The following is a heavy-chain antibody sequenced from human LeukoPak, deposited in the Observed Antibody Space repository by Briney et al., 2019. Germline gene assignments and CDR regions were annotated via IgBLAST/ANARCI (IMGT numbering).Heavy chain of an antibody. V-gene: IGHV3-23*01. CDR3: AKGHINSGSYYYFDY. D-gene: IGHD3-10*01. CDR2: ISSSGDT. J-gene: IGHJ4*02. CDR1: GFTFSTYA. Sequence: GGSLRLSCAASGFTFSTYAMSWVRQAPGKGLEWVSAISSSGDTYYAGSVKGRFTISRDNSKNTLYLQMNSLRAEDTALYYCAKGHINSGSYYYFDYWGRGTLVTVSS.